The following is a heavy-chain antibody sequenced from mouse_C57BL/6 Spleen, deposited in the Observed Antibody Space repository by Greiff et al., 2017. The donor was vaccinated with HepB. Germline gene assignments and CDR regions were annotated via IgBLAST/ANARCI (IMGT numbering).Heavy chain of an antibody. CDR2: IDPSDSYT. D-gene: IGHD1-1*01. Sequence: LQQPGAELVRPGTSVKLSCKASGYTFTSYWMHWVKQRPGQGLEWIGVIDPSDSYTNYNQKFKGKATLTVDTSSSTAYMQLSSLTSEDSAVYYCARITTVVERDYFDYWGQGTTLTVSS. J-gene: IGHJ2*01. V-gene: IGHV1-59*01. CDR3: ARITTVVERDYFDY. CDR1: GYTFTSYW.